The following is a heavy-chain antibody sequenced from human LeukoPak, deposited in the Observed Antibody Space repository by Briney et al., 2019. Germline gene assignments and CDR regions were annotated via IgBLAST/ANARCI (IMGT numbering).Heavy chain of an antibody. CDR1: GFTFSSYS. J-gene: IGHJ4*02. Sequence: GGSLRLSCAASGFTFSSYSMSWVRQAPGKGLEWVSSISSSSSYIYYADSVKGRFTISRDNAKNSLYLQMNSLRAEDTAVYYCARESIAVAAPIDYWGQGTLVTVSS. CDR3: ARESIAVAAPIDY. V-gene: IGHV3-21*01. CDR2: ISSSSSYI. D-gene: IGHD6-19*01.